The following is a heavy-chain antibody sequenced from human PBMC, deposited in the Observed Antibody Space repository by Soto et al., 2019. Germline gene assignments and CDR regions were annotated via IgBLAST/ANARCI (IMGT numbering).Heavy chain of an antibody. CDR2: ISYDGSNK. J-gene: IGHJ4*02. D-gene: IGHD5-12*01. CDR3: AKDHGQWLRTLYYFDY. CDR1: GFTFSSYG. V-gene: IGHV3-30*18. Sequence: GGSLRLSCAASGFTFSSYGMHWVRQAPGKGLEWVAVISYDGSNKYYADSVKGRFTISRDNSKNTLYLQMNSLRAEDTAVYYCAKDHGQWLRTLYYFDYWGQGTLVTVSS.